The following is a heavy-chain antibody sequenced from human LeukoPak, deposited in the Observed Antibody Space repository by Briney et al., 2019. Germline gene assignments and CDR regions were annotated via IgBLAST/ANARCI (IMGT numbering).Heavy chain of an antibody. CDR3: ARLGFSNSGSYLAPSDY. CDR2: IYYSGGT. V-gene: IGHV4-59*08. D-gene: IGHD1-26*01. J-gene: IGHJ4*02. Sequence: NPSDTLSLICTVSGGSISSYYWSWIRQPPGKGLEWIGYIYYSGGTNYHPSLKSRVTISVDTSKNQFSLKLSSVTAADTAVYYCARLGFSNSGSYLAPSDYWGQGTLVTVSS. CDR1: GGSISSYY.